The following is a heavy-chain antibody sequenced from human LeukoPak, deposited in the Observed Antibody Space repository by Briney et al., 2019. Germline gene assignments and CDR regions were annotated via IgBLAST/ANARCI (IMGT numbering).Heavy chain of an antibody. J-gene: IGHJ4*02. CDR3: ARLLHDATWRFNY. Sequence: PSETLSLTCTVSGYSISSGYYWGCIRQPPGKGLEWIGSIYYTGTTYYIPSLKSRVAISVDTSKNQFSLKLTSVTTADTAVYYCARLLHDATWRFNYWGQGTLVTVSS. CDR2: IYYTGTT. CDR1: GYSISSGYY. V-gene: IGHV4-38-2*02. D-gene: IGHD4/OR15-4a*01.